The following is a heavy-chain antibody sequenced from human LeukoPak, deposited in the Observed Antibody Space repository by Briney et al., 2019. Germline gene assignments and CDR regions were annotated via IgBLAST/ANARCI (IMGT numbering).Heavy chain of an antibody. V-gene: IGHV3-23*01. D-gene: IGHD1-20*01. J-gene: IGHJ4*02. Sequence: PGGSLRLSCAASGITFSSYAMNWVRQAPGKGLEWASAVSGSGETTYYADSVKGRFTISRDNSKNTLYMQMNSLRVEDTAVYYCAKPYNYGYKGFFDYWGQGILVTVSS. CDR3: AKPYNYGYKGFFDY. CDR2: VSGSGETT. CDR1: GITFSSYA.